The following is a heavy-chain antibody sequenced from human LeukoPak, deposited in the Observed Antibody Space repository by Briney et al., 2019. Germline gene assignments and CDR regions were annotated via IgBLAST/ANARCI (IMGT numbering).Heavy chain of an antibody. CDR1: GYTFTDYY. J-gene: IGHJ4*02. Sequence: ASVKVSCKASGYTFTDYYIHWVRQAPGLGLEWMGWINPNSGGTKYAQKFQGRVTMTRDTSISTAYMDLSSLRSDDTAVYYCARVWGGGSTGKYYLPDCWGQGTLVTVSS. CDR3: ARVWGGGSTGKYYLPDC. D-gene: IGHD2/OR15-2a*01. CDR2: INPNSGGT. V-gene: IGHV1-2*02.